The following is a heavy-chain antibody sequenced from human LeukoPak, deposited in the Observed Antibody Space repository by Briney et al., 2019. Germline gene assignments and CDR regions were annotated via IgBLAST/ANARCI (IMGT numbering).Heavy chain of an antibody. CDR2: ISYDGSNK. J-gene: IGHJ6*03. Sequence: GGSLRLSCAASGFTFSTYTMHWVRQAPGKGLEWVAVISYDGSNKYYADSVKGRFTISRDNSKSTLFLQMNSPSAEDTAVYYCARGIAATNYMDVWGKGTTVTVSS. D-gene: IGHD6-13*01. V-gene: IGHV3-30-3*01. CDR1: GFTFSTYT. CDR3: ARGIAATNYMDV.